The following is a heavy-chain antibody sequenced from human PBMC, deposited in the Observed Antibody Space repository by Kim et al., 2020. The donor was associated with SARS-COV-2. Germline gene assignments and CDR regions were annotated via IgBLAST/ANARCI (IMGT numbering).Heavy chain of an antibody. D-gene: IGHD6-13*01. Sequence: GGSLRLSCAASGFTFSSYGMHWVRQAPGKGLEWVAVISYDGSNKYYADSVKGRFTISRDNSKNTLYLQMNSLRAEDTAVYYCARGGLYSSSCRENCDYWGQGTLVTVSS. J-gene: IGHJ4*02. CDR2: ISYDGSNK. CDR3: ARGGLYSSSCRENCDY. V-gene: IGHV3-33*05. CDR1: GFTFSSYG.